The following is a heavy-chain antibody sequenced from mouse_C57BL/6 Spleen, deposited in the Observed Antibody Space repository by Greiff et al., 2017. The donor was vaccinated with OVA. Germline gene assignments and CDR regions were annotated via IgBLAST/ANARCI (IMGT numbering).Heavy chain of an antibody. CDR3: ARPGRGDYFDY. CDR1: GYTFTSYW. Sequence: QVQLQQPGAELVKPGASVKLSCTASGYTFTSYWMHWVKQRPGQGLEWIGMIHPNSGSTNYNEKFKSKATLTVDKSSSTAYMQLSSLTSEDSAVYYCARPGRGDYFDYWGQGTTLTVSS. CDR2: IHPNSGST. V-gene: IGHV1-64*01. D-gene: IGHD3-3*01. J-gene: IGHJ2*01.